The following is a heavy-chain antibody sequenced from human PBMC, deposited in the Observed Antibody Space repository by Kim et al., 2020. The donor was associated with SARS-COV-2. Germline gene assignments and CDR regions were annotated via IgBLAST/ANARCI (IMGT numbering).Heavy chain of an antibody. CDR2: IWYDGSNK. J-gene: IGHJ5*02. D-gene: IGHD2-8*01. Sequence: GGSLRLSCAASGFTFSSYGMHWVRQAPGKGLEWVAVIWYDGSNKYYADSVKGRFTISRDNSKNTLYLQMNSLRAEDTAVYYCARASRNGVGKNWFDPWGQGTLVTVSS. V-gene: IGHV3-33*01. CDR3: ARASRNGVGKNWFDP. CDR1: GFTFSSYG.